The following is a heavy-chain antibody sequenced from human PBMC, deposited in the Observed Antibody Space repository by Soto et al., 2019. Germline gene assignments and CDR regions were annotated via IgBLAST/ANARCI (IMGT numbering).Heavy chain of an antibody. Sequence: GGSLRLSCAASGFTFSTYWMHWVRQAPGKGLVWVSRINSDGSTSTYADSVKGRFTVSRDNAKNTLYLQMNSLRAEDTAVYYCARGGPEDSSGYYATDYWGQGTLVTVSS. CDR3: ARGGPEDSSGYYATDY. CDR1: GFTFSTYW. V-gene: IGHV3-74*01. J-gene: IGHJ4*02. CDR2: INSDGSTS. D-gene: IGHD3-22*01.